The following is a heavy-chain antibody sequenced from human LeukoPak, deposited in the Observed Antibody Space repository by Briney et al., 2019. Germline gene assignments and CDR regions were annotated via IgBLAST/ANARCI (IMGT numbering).Heavy chain of an antibody. CDR2: TYSDAST. J-gene: IGHJ3*02. D-gene: IGHD1-14*01. CDR1: GLTVSSTY. Sequence: AGGSLRLSCEASGLTVSSTYMSWVRQAPGKGLEWGPITYSDASTNYADSVMGRFTISRDNSKNTLSLQMNSLRAEDTAVYYCARKNHLFNAAFDIWGQGTVVTVSS. CDR3: ARKNHLFNAAFDI. V-gene: IGHV3-53*01.